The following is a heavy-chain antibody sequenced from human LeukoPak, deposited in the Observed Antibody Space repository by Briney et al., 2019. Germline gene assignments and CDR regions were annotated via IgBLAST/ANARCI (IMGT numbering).Heavy chain of an antibody. CDR2: IYTGGST. Sequence: GGSLRLSCAASGFTVSTTYMSWVRQAPGKGLEWVSIIYTGGSTYYAHSVKGRFTISRDNSKNTVYLQMNSLRAEDTAVYFCARDLGTNDAFDIWGRGTMVTVSS. J-gene: IGHJ3*02. V-gene: IGHV3-53*01. CDR1: GFTVSTTY. D-gene: IGHD7-27*01. CDR3: ARDLGTNDAFDI.